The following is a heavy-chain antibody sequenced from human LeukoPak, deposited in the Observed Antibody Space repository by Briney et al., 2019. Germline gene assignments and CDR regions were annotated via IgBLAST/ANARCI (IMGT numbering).Heavy chain of an antibody. CDR1: GFTLGSYD. J-gene: IGHJ6*02. CDR2: ISGSGSTI. CDR3: ARVSPYYYGSGSFLQGNYYYGMDV. V-gene: IGHV3-48*03. D-gene: IGHD3-10*01. Sequence: PGGSLRLSCAASGFTLGSYDMNWVRQAPGKGLEWVSHISGSGSTIYYADSVKGRFTISRDNAKSSLYLQMNSLRAEDTAVYHCARVSPYYYGSGSFLQGNYYYGMDVWGQGTTVTVSS.